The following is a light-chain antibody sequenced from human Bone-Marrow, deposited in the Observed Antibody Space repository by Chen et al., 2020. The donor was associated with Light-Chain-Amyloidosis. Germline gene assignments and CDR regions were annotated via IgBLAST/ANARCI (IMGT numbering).Light chain of an antibody. J-gene: IGLJ3*02. Sequence: QTVVTQEPSFSVSPGETGTITCGLNSGSVSTTYYPSWYQQTPGQAPRTLIYGINSRSSGVPDRFSGSILGNKAVLTITGAQADDESDYYCVLYMGSGIWVFGGGTKLTVL. CDR3: VLYMGSGIWV. CDR1: SGSVSTTYY. V-gene: IGLV8-61*01. CDR2: GIN.